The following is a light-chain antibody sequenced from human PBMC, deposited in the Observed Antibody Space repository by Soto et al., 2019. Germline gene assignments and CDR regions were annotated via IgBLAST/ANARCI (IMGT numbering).Light chain of an antibody. Sequence: QSVLTQPASVSGSPGQSITISCTGTSSDVGGYNYVSWYQQHPGKAPKLMIYDVSNRPSGVSNRFSGSKSGNTASLTISGLQAEDEADYYGSSYTSSSTVVFGGGTQLTVL. V-gene: IGLV2-14*01. CDR3: SSYTSSSTVV. CDR2: DVS. J-gene: IGLJ2*01. CDR1: SSDVGGYNY.